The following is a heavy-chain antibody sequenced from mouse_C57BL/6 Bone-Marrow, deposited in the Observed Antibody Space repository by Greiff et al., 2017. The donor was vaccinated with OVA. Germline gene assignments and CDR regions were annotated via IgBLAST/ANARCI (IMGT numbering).Heavy chain of an antibody. CDR3: ARRGNYDYFDY. J-gene: IGHJ2*01. CDR2: IDPSDSYT. V-gene: IGHV1-69*01. CDR1: GYTFTSYW. Sequence: VQLQQPGAELVMPGASVKLSCKASGYTFTSYWMHWVTQRPGHGLEWIGEIDPSDSYTNYNQQFKGKSTLTVDKSSSTAYMQLSSLTSEDSAVYYCARRGNYDYFDYWGQGTTLTVSS. D-gene: IGHD2-1*01.